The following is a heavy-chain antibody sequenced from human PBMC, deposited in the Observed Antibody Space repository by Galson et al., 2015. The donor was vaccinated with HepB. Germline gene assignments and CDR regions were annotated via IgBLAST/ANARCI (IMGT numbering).Heavy chain of an antibody. CDR3: ARVPLGVVPQSANWFDP. J-gene: IGHJ5*02. D-gene: IGHD3-16*01. V-gene: IGHV3-74*01. CDR2: INSDGSTT. Sequence: SLRLSCAASGFTFSSYWMHWVRQAPGKGLVWVSRINSDGSTTTYADSVKGRLTISRDNAKNTLYLQMNSMRAEDTAVYYCARVPLGVVPQSANWFDPWGQGTLVTVSS. CDR1: GFTFSSYW.